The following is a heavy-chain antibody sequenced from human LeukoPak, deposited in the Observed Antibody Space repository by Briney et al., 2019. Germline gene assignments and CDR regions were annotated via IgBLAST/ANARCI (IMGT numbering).Heavy chain of an antibody. J-gene: IGHJ4*02. D-gene: IGHD3-22*01. CDR1: GFTFNKAW. V-gene: IGHV3-23*01. CDR2: MSGSGGGT. Sequence: GGSLRLSCAASGFTFNKAWMSWVRKAPGKGLEWVAGMSGSGGGTNYADSVKGRFTVSRDNSKNTLYLQMKSLRAEDTAVYFCAKRGVVIRVILVGFYKEAYYFDSWGQGALVTVSS. CDR3: AKRGVVIRVILVGFYKEAYYFDS.